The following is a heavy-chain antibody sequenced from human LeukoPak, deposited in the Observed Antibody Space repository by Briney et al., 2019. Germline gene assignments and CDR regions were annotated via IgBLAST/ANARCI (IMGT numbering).Heavy chain of an antibody. D-gene: IGHD1-26*01. CDR2: MNGDGGTI. CDR1: GFTFSTSW. V-gene: IGHV3-74*01. CDR3: AKYSGSYHRTFFFDY. Sequence: GGSLRLSCVGSGFTFSTSWVHWVRQAPGQGLVWLSRMNGDGGTINYVDSVKGRFTVSRDNAKNTLYLQMNSLGVEDTAVYYCAKYSGSYHRTFFFDYWGQGTLVTVSS. J-gene: IGHJ4*02.